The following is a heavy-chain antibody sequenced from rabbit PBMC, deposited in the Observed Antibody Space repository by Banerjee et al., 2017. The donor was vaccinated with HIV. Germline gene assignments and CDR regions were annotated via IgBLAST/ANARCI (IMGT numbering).Heavy chain of an antibody. Sequence: QSLEESGGGLVKPGASLTLTCTASGFTLSSYWMYWVRQAPGKGLEWIGCIDGGSSGNTYYASWAKGRFTISKTSTTVTLQMTSLTATDTATYFCASDYDGYAGYGPIRYFKLWGPGTLVTVS. CDR1: GFTLSSYW. D-gene: IGHD7-1*01. CDR2: IDGGSSGNT. J-gene: IGHJ4*01. V-gene: IGHV1S40*01. CDR3: ASDYDGYAGYGPIRYFKL.